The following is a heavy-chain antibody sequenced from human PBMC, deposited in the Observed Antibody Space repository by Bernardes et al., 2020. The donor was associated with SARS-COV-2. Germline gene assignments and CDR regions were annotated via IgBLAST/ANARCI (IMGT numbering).Heavy chain of an antibody. V-gene: IGHV3-33*01. CDR1: GFTFSSYG. Sequence: GGSLRLSCAASGFTFSSYGMHWVRQAPGKGLEWVAVIWYDGSNKYYADSVKGRFTISRDNARNTLYLQMNSLRAEDTALYYCVRGPSDGHGRFEYWGQGTLGTVSS. J-gene: IGHJ4*02. CDR2: IWYDGSNK. CDR3: VRGPSDGHGRFEY.